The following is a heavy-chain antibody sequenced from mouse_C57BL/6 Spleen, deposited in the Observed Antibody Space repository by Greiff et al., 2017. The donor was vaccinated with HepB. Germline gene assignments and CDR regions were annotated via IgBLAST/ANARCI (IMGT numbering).Heavy chain of an antibody. D-gene: IGHD2-3*01. V-gene: IGHV1-18*01. Sequence: VQLQQSGPELVKPGASVKIPCKASGYTFTDYNMDWVKQSHGKSLEWIGDINPNNGGTIYNQKFKGKATLTVDKSSSTAYMELRSLTSEDTAVYYCARPFYDGYSLYYFDYWGQGTTLTVSS. J-gene: IGHJ2*01. CDR3: ARPFYDGYSLYYFDY. CDR1: GYTFTDYN. CDR2: INPNNGGT.